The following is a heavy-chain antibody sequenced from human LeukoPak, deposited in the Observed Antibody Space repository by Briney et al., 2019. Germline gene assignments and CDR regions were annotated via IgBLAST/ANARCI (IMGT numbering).Heavy chain of an antibody. CDR3: ARAWGAMVSPHYYYYGMDV. V-gene: IGHV1-18*01. CDR2: ISAYNGNT. D-gene: IGHD5-18*01. CDR1: GYTFTSYG. J-gene: IGHJ6*02. Sequence: ASVKVSCKASGYTFTSYGISWVRQAPGQGLEWMGWISAYNGNTNYAQKLQGRVTMTTDTSTSTACMELRSLRSDDTAVYYCARAWGAMVSPHYYYYGMDVWGQGTTVTVSS.